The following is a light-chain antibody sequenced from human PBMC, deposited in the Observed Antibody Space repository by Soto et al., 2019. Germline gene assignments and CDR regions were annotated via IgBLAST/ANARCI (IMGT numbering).Light chain of an antibody. CDR3: SSSAVSHTWV. J-gene: IGLJ3*02. V-gene: IGLV2-14*01. CDR2: EVR. Sequence: QSALTQPASVSGSPGQSITIACTGTNRDVGSYNLVSWYQQRPGEAPKLIISEVRNRPSGISYRFTGSKSGNTASLTISGLQAEDEADYYCSSSAVSHTWVFGGGTKLTVL. CDR1: NRDVGSYNL.